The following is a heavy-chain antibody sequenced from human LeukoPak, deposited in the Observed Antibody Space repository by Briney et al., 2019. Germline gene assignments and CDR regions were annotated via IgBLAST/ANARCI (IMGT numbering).Heavy chain of an antibody. V-gene: IGHV4-4*07. CDR1: GGSISSYY. Sequence: PSETLSLTCTVSGGSISSYYWSWIRQPAGKGLEWIGRIYTSGSTNYNPSLKSRVTISVDTSKNQFSLKLSSVTAADTAVYYCARDQGRYSSSSGKDFDIWGQGTMVTVSS. D-gene: IGHD6-6*01. CDR3: ARDQGRYSSSSGKDFDI. CDR2: IYTSGST. J-gene: IGHJ3*02.